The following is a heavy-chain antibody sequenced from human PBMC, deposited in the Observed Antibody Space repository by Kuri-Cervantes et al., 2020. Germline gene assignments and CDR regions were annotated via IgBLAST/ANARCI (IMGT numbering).Heavy chain of an antibody. CDR1: GYTFTGYY. CDR2: INPNSGGT. CDR3: ARVRGGGWTRDTEAFDY. V-gene: IGHV1-2*02. D-gene: IGHD6-19*01. Sequence: SVKVSCKASGYTFTGYYMHWVRQAPGQGLEWMGWINPNSGGTNYAQKFQGRVTMTRDTSISTAYMELSRLRSDDTAVYYCARVRGGGWTRDTEAFDYWGQGTLVTVSS. J-gene: IGHJ4*02.